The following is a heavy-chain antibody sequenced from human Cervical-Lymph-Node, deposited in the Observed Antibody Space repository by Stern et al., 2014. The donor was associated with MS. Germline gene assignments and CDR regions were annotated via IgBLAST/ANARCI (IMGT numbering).Heavy chain of an antibody. Sequence: QVTLKESGPTLVKPTQNLTLTCSFSGFSLTTDGVAVAWIRLPPGKALEWVGLIYWDDELRYSPSLKSRRTLPKSPLKYQVGLILTHMDPMDTATYYCAHLGRYYGSGSYAPDYWGQGTLVTVSS. V-gene: IGHV2-5*02. D-gene: IGHD3-10*01. CDR1: GFSLTTDGVA. CDR2: IYWDDEL. CDR3: AHLGRYYGSGSYAPDY. J-gene: IGHJ4*02.